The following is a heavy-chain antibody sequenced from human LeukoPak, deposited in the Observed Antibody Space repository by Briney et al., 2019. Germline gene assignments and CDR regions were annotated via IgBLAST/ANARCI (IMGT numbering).Heavy chain of an antibody. CDR2: INPSGGST. CDR1: GYTFTSYG. Sequence: GASVKVSCKASGYTFTSYGISWVRQAPGQGLEWMGIINPSGGSTSYAQKFQGRVTMTRDTSTSTVYMELSSLRSEDTAVYYCATSSGPFDYWGQGTLVTVSS. V-gene: IGHV1-46*01. D-gene: IGHD2-15*01. J-gene: IGHJ4*02. CDR3: ATSSGPFDY.